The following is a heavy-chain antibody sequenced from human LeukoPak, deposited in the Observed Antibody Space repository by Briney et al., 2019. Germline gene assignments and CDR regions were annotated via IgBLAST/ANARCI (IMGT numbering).Heavy chain of an antibody. V-gene: IGHV4-38-2*02. J-gene: IGHJ4*02. CDR1: GYSISSGYY. CDR2: IYQSGST. CDR3: ARGLKIWEYGDYPYYFDY. D-gene: IGHD4-17*01. Sequence: SETLSLTCTVSGYSISSGYYWGWIRQPPGKGLEWIGSIYQSGSTYYNPPLKSRVTISVDTSKNQFSLKLSSVTAADTAVYYCARGLKIWEYGDYPYYFDYWGQGTLVTVSS.